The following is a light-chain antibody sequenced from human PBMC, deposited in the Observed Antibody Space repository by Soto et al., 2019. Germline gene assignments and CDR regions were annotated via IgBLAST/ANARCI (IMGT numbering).Light chain of an antibody. Sequence: QSALTQPASVSGSPGQSITISCTGTTSDVGNYHLVSWYQQHPGQAPKLMIFDVSRRPSGVSDRFSASKSGNTASLTISGLQAEYEADYYFSSYTSPNTLDVFVTGTKLTVL. V-gene: IGLV2-14*03. CDR1: TSDVGNYHL. CDR2: DVS. CDR3: SSYTSPNTLDV. J-gene: IGLJ1*01.